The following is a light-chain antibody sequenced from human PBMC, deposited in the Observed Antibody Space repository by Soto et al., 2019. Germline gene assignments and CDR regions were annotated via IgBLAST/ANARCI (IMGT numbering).Light chain of an antibody. V-gene: IGKV3-15*01. CDR2: GAS. J-gene: IGKJ3*01. Sequence: EIVMTQSPATLSVSPGERATLSCRASQSVSSNLAWYQQKPGQAPRLLIYGASTRATGIPARFSGSGSGTESTLTISSLQSEAFAVYYCQQYNNWPPLFTFGPGTKVDIK. CDR3: QQYNNWPPLFT. CDR1: QSVSSN.